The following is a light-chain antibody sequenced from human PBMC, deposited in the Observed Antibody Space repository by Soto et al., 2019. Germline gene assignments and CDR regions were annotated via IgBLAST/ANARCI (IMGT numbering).Light chain of an antibody. Sequence: DIQITQSPSSLSASVGERVAITCRARQGIRKELGWYQQKPGKAPKLLIYAASNLQGGVPSRFSGSGSGTDFTLTISSLQPEDFATYFCQQTNNFPLSFGGGTKVDIK. V-gene: IGKV1-17*01. CDR3: QQTNNFPLS. CDR2: AAS. J-gene: IGKJ4*02. CDR1: QGIRKE.